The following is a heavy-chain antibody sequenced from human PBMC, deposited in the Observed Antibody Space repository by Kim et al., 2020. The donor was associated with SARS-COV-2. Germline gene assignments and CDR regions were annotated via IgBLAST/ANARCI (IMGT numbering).Heavy chain of an antibody. V-gene: IGHV3-30*18. CDR3: AKDRGVWDIVGAIYYYYYGMDV. D-gene: IGHD1-26*01. Sequence: GGSLRLSCAASGFTFSSYGMHWVRQAPGKGLEWVAVISYDGSNKYYADSGKGRFTISRDNSKNTLYLQMNSLRAEDTAVYYCAKDRGVWDIVGAIYYYYYGMDVWGQGTTVTVSS. J-gene: IGHJ6*02. CDR2: ISYDGSNK. CDR1: GFTFSSYG.